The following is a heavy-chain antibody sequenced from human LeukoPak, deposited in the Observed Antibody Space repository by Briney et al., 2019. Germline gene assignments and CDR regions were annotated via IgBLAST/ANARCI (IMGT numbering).Heavy chain of an antibody. V-gene: IGHV4-61*02. J-gene: IGHJ4*02. CDR1: GGSISSGSYY. CDR2: IYTSGST. CDR3: AREASGGYSYGWII. Sequence: PSETLSLTCTVSGGSISSGSYYWSWIRQPAGKGLEWIGRIYTSGSTNYNPSLKSRVTISVDTSKNQFSLKLSSVTAADTAVYYCAREASGGYSYGWIIWGQGTLVTVSS. D-gene: IGHD5-18*01.